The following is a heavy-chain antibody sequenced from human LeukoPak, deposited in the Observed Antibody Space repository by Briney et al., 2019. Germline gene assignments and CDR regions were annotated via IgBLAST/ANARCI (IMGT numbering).Heavy chain of an antibody. D-gene: IGHD1-26*01. Sequence: GGSLRLSCAASGFTFSSYGMHWDRQAPGKGLEWVAVIWYDGSNKYYADSVKGRFTISRDNSKNTLYLQMNSLRAEDTAVYYCARSRGSYYFDYWGQGTLVTVSS. V-gene: IGHV3-33*01. CDR3: ARSRGSYYFDY. CDR2: IWYDGSNK. J-gene: IGHJ4*02. CDR1: GFTFSSYG.